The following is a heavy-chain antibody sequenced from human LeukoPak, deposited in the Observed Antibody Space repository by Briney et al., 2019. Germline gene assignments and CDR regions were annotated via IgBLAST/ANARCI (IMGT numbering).Heavy chain of an antibody. CDR2: INHSGST. Sequence: SETLSLTCAVYGGSFSGYYWSWIRQPPGKGLEWIGKINHSGSTNYNPSLKSRVTISVDTSKNQFSLKLSSVTAADTAVYYCARLGKLSSGWYERVNWFDPWGQGTLVTVSS. D-gene: IGHD6-19*01. J-gene: IGHJ5*02. CDR3: ARLGKLSSGWYERVNWFDP. CDR1: GGSFSGYY. V-gene: IGHV4-34*01.